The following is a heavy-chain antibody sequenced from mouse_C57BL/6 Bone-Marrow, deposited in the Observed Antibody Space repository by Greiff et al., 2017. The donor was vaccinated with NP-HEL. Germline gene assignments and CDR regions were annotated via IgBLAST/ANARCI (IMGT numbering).Heavy chain of an antibody. CDR1: GYSITSGYY. J-gene: IGHJ4*01. CDR2: ISYDGSN. D-gene: IGHD1-1*02. Sequence: EVKLMESGPGLVKPSQSLSLTCSVTGYSITSGYYWNWIRQFPGNKLEWMGYISYDGSNNYNPSLKNRISITRDTSKNQFFLKLNSVTTEDTATYYCARVVGRAMDYWGQGTSVTVSS. CDR3: ARVVGRAMDY. V-gene: IGHV3-6*01.